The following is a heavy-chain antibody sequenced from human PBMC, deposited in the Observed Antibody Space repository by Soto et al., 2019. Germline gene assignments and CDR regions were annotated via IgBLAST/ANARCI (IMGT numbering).Heavy chain of an antibody. V-gene: IGHV1-46*01. CDR3: AKVRYSSPMGYYYGMDV. CDR1: GYTFTSYY. J-gene: IGHJ6*02. Sequence: ASVKVSCKASGYTFTSYYMHWVRQAPGQGLEWMGIINPSGGSTSYAQKFQGRVTMTRDTSTSTVYMELSSLRSEDTAVYYCAKVRYSSPMGYYYGMDVWGQGTTVTVSS. CDR2: INPSGGST. D-gene: IGHD6-19*01.